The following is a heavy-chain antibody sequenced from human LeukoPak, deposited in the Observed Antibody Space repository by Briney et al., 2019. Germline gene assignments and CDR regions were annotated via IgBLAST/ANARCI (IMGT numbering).Heavy chain of an antibody. CDR1: GYTFTGYY. V-gene: IGHV1-2*02. CDR3: ARLPTMVRGAPTDY. D-gene: IGHD3-10*01. Sequence: GASVKVSCKASGYTFTGYYMRWVRQAPGQGLEWMGWINPNCGGTNYAQKFQGRVTMTRDTSISTAYMELSRLRSDDTAVYYCARLPTMVRGAPTDYWGQGTLVTVSS. J-gene: IGHJ4*02. CDR2: INPNCGGT.